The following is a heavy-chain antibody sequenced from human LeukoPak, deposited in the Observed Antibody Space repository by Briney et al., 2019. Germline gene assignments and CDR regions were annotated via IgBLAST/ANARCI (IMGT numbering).Heavy chain of an antibody. CDR3: ARQVHYYGSGSYSGAYDY. Sequence: GGSLRLSCVGSGFTFSSYSMSWVRQAPGKGLEWVSYISISTSSIDYADSVKGRFTISRDNAKNSLYLQMNSLRAEDTAVYYCARQVHYYGSGSYSGAYDYWGQGTLVTVSS. J-gene: IGHJ4*02. V-gene: IGHV3-48*01. CDR1: GFTFSSYS. D-gene: IGHD3-10*01. CDR2: ISISTSSI.